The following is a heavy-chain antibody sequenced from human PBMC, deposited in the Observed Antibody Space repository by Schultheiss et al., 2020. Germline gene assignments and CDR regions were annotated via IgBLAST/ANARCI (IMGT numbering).Heavy chain of an antibody. CDR1: GGSISSGGYY. D-gene: IGHD6-19*01. Sequence: SRTLSLTCAVSGGSISSGGYYWGWIRQPPGKGLEWIGYIYYSGSTYYNPSLKGRVTISVDTSKNQFSLNLKSVTAADTAVYYCASYSSGWYGGGKTFDYWGQGTMVTVSS. CDR3: ASYSSGWYGGGKTFDY. CDR2: IYYSGST. V-gene: IGHV4-31*11. J-gene: IGHJ4*02.